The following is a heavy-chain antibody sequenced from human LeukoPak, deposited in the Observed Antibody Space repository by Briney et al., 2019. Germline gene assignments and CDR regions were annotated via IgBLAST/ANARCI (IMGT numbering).Heavy chain of an antibody. V-gene: IGHV3-23*01. CDR2: TGSAGVST. CDR3: AKDPGVVPAHYFDY. CDR1: GFTFSSYA. D-gene: IGHD2-2*01. J-gene: IGHJ4*02. Sequence: GGSLRLSCAASGFTFSSYAMNWVRQAPGKGLEWVSGTGSAGVSTFYADSVKGRFTVSRDNSKNTLSLQMNSLRAEDTAVYYCAKDPGVVPAHYFDYWGQGTLVTVSS.